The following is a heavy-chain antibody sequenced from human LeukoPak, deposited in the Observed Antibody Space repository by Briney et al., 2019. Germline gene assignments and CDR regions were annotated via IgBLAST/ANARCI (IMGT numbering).Heavy chain of an antibody. CDR3: AKGGDGDPRYYYYYYMDV. J-gene: IGHJ6*03. V-gene: IGHV3-23*01. D-gene: IGHD4-17*01. CDR2: ISGSGGST. Sequence: GGSLRLSCAASGFTFSSYAMSWVRQAPGKGLEWVSAISGSGGSTYYADSVKGRFTISRDNSKNTLYLQMNSLRAEDTAVYYCAKGGDGDPRYYYYYYMDVWGKGTTVTVSS. CDR1: GFTFSSYA.